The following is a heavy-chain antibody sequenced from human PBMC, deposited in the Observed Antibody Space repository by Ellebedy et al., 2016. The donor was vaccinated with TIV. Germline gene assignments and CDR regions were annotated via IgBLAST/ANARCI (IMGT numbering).Heavy chain of an antibody. Sequence: ASVKVSCKASGYTFTGYYMHWVRQAPGQGLEWMGWINPNSGGTNYAQKFQGRVTMTRDTSISTAYMELSRLRSDDTAVYYCARGVVAAMRGSYYYYGMDVWGQGTTVTVSS. CDR2: INPNSGGT. CDR3: ARGVVAAMRGSYYYYGMDV. V-gene: IGHV1-2*02. CDR1: GYTFTGYY. J-gene: IGHJ6*02. D-gene: IGHD2-15*01.